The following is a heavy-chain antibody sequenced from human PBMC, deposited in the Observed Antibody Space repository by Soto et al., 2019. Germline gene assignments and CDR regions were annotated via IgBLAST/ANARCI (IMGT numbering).Heavy chain of an antibody. CDR1: GFTFSSYS. V-gene: IGHV3-48*01. Sequence: ESGGGLVQPGGSLRLSCAASGFTFSSYSMNWVRQAPGKGLEWVSYISSSSSTIYYADSVKGRFTISRDNAKNSLYLQMNSLRAEDTAVYYCARDREVLRYFDWFPMFYMDVWGKGTTVTVSS. D-gene: IGHD3-9*01. J-gene: IGHJ6*03. CDR2: ISSSSSTI. CDR3: ARDREVLRYFDWFPMFYMDV.